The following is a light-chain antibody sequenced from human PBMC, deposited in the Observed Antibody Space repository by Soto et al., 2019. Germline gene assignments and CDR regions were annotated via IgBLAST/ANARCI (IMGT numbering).Light chain of an antibody. CDR3: SSYAGSNIPVV. CDR2: EVS. Sequence: QSVLTQPPSASGSPGQSVTISCTGTSSDVGGYNCVSWYQQHPGKAPKLMIYEVSKRPSRVPDRFSGSKSGNTASLTVSGLQAEDEADYYCSSYAGSNIPVVFGGGTKLTVL. J-gene: IGLJ2*01. CDR1: SSDVGGYNC. V-gene: IGLV2-8*01.